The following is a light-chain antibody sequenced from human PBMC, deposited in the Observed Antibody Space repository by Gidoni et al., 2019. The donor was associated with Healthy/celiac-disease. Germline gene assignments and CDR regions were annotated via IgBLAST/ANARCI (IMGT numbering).Light chain of an antibody. Sequence: DIQMTPSPSTLSASVGDRVTITCRASQSISSWLAWYQQKPGKAPKLLIYKASSLESGVPSRFSGSGSGTEFTLTISSLQPDDFATYYCQHKGTFGQGTKVEIK. CDR1: QSISSW. V-gene: IGKV1-5*03. CDR3: QHKGT. CDR2: KAS. J-gene: IGKJ1*01.